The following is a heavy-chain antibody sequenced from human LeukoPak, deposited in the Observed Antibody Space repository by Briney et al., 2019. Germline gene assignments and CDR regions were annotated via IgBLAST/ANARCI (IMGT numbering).Heavy chain of an antibody. CDR3: AKDRHSYGFVEGDY. J-gene: IGHJ4*02. V-gene: IGHV3-23*01. Sequence: AISGSGGSTYYADSVKGRFTISRDNSKNTLYLQMNSLRAEDTAVYYCAKDRHSYGFVEGDYWGQGTLVTVSS. D-gene: IGHD5-18*01. CDR2: ISGSGGST.